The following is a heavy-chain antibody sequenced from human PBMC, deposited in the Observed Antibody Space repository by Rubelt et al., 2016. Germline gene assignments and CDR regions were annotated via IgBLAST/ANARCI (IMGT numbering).Heavy chain of an antibody. CDR3: ARGYSFYASSFPPDY. D-gene: IGHD2-2*01. Sequence: GQGLEWMGRIIPILGIANYAQKFQGRVTITADKSTSTAYMELSSLRSEDTAVYYCARGYSFYASSFPPDYWGQGTLVTVSS. V-gene: IGHV1-69*04. CDR2: IIPILGIA. J-gene: IGHJ4*02.